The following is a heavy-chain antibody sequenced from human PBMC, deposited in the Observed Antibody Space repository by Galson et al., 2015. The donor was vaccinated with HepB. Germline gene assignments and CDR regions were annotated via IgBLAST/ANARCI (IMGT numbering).Heavy chain of an antibody. CDR2: INPSGGST. V-gene: IGHV1-46*03. D-gene: IGHD6-13*01. J-gene: IGHJ4*02. CDR3: ARGFSIAAAGAQFDY. Sequence: SVKVSCKASGYTFTSYYMHWVRQAPGQGLEWMGIINPSGGSTSYAQKFQGRVTMTRDTSTSTVYMELSSLRYEDTAVYYCARGFSIAAAGAQFDYWGQGTLVTVSS. CDR1: GYTFTSYY.